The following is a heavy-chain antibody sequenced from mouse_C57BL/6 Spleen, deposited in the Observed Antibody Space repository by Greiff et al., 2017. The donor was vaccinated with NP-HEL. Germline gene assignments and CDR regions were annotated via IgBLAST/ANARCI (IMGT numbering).Heavy chain of an antibody. CDR3: ARNGVRGYFDY. CDR2: INPNNGGT. Sequence: EVQLQQSGPELVKPGASVKISCKASGYTFTDYYMNWVKQSHGKSLEWIGDINPNNGGTSYNQKFKGKATLTVDKSSSTAYMELRSRTSEDSAVYYCARNGVRGYFDYWGQGTTLTVSS. J-gene: IGHJ2*01. CDR1: GYTFTDYY. D-gene: IGHD2-14*01. V-gene: IGHV1-26*01.